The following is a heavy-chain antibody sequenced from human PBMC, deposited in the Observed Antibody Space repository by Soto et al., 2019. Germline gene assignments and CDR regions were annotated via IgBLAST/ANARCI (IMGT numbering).Heavy chain of an antibody. CDR2: IYHSGST. V-gene: IGHV4-30-2*01. J-gene: IGHJ5*02. D-gene: IGHD3-9*01. Sequence: SETLSLTCAVSGGSISSGGYSWSWIRQPPGKGLEWIGYIYHSGSTYYNPSLKSRVTISVDRSKNQFSLKLSSVTAADTAVYYCARGDHYDILTGYRGHIIWFDPWGQGTLVTVSS. CDR1: GGSISSGGYS. CDR3: ARGDHYDILTGYRGHIIWFDP.